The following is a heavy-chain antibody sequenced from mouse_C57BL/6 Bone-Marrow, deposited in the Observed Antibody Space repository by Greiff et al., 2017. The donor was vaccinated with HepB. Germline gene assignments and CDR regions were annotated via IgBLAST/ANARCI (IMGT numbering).Heavy chain of an antibody. CDR3: ARFRERGFAY. Sequence: QVHVKQPGTELVKPGASVKLSCKASGYTFTSYWMHWVKQRPGQGLEWIGNINPSNGGTNYNENFKSKATLTVDKSSSTAYMQLSSLTSEDSAVYYCARFRERGFAYWGQGTLVTVSA. CDR1: GYTFTSYW. V-gene: IGHV1-53*01. J-gene: IGHJ3*01. D-gene: IGHD3-3*01. CDR2: INPSNGGT.